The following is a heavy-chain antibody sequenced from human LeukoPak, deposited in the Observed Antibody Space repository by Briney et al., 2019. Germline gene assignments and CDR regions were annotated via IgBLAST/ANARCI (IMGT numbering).Heavy chain of an antibody. CDR3: AREAVAGYFDY. J-gene: IGHJ4*02. Sequence: GGSLRLSCAASGFTFSSYAISWVRQAPGQGLEWMGGIIPIFGTANYAQKFQGRVTITADESTSTAYMELSSLRSEDTAVYYCAREAVAGYFDYWGQGTLVTVSS. V-gene: IGHV1-69*01. CDR2: IIPIFGTA. D-gene: IGHD6-19*01. CDR1: GFTFSSYA.